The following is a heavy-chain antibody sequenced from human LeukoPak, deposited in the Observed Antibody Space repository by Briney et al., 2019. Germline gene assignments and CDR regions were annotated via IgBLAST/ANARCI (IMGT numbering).Heavy chain of an antibody. D-gene: IGHD1-26*01. Sequence: GGSLRLSCAASGFTFSSSGMHWVRQAPGEGLEWVTFIRYDGSNKYYADSVKGRFTISRDTSNNTLYLQMNSLRDEDTAVYYCAKKSNSGRYFEVLADYGGQGTLVTVSS. CDR1: GFTFSSSG. CDR2: IRYDGSNK. J-gene: IGHJ4*02. V-gene: IGHV3-30*02. CDR3: AKKSNSGRYFEVLADY.